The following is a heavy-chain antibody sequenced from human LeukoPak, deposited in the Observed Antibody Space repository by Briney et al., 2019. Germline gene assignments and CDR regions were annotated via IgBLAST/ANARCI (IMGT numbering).Heavy chain of an antibody. D-gene: IGHD4-17*01. V-gene: IGHV1-69*04. CDR1: GGTFSSYA. J-gene: IGHJ4*02. CDR3: ARAAGTTVTYNRRSPRGSLDY. Sequence: GASVKVSCKASGGTFSSYAISWVRQAPGQGLEWMGRIIPILGIANYAQKFQGRVTITADKSTSTAYMELSSLRSEDTAVYYCARAAGTTVTYNRRSPRGSLDYWGQGTLVTVSS. CDR2: IIPILGIA.